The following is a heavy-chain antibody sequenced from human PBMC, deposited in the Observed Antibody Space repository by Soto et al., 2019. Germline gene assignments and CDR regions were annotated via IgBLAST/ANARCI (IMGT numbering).Heavy chain of an antibody. CDR3: ARGKPPFHYYYYYGMDV. CDR1: GFTFSSYG. Sequence: PGGSLRLSCAASGFTFSSYGMHWVRQAPGKGLEWVAVIWYDGSNKYYADSVKGRFTISRDNSKNTLYLQMNSLRAEDTAVYYSARGKPPFHYYYYYGMDVWGQGTTVTVSS. V-gene: IGHV3-33*01. J-gene: IGHJ6*02. CDR2: IWYDGSNK.